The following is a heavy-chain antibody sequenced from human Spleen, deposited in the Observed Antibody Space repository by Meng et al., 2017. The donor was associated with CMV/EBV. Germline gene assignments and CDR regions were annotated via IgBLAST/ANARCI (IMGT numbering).Heavy chain of an antibody. Sequence: SVKVSCKASGGTFRTYAVSWVRQAPGQGLEWMGGIIRIFDTAAYAPKFLGRVSITTDESTDTAYMELRSLRSEDTAVYYCARGHVEVAAKYYFDYWGQGTLVTVSS. CDR3: ARGHVEVAAKYYFDY. J-gene: IGHJ4*02. CDR2: IIRIFDTA. V-gene: IGHV1-69*05. CDR1: GGTFRTYA. D-gene: IGHD5-24*01.